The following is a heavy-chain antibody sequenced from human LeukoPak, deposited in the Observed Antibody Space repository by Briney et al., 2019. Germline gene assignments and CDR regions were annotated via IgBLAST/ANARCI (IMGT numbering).Heavy chain of an antibody. CDR2: IHYSGTT. CDR3: ARHSWTGYDSKNYYGMDV. CDR1: DGSISSNSYF. V-gene: IGHV4-39*01. Sequence: SETLSLTCTVSDGSISSNSYFWGWVRQSPGKGLVWIGNIHYSGTTYYHPSLKSRVKISVDTSKNQFSLNLSSVTAADTAVYYCARHSWTGYDSKNYYGMDVWGQGTTVTVSS. D-gene: IGHD5-12*01. J-gene: IGHJ6*02.